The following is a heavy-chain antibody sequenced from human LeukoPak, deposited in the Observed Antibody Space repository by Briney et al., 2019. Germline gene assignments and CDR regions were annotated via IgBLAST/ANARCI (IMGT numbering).Heavy chain of an antibody. CDR2: ITHSGST. D-gene: IGHD5-12*01. CDR3: ARYDIVATNWFDP. Sequence: SETLSLTCAVYGGSFSGYYWSWIRQPPGKGLEWIGEITHSGSTNYNPSLKSQVTISVDTSKNQFSLKLSSVTAADTAVYYCARYDIVATNWFDPWGQGTLVTVFS. CDR1: GGSFSGYY. V-gene: IGHV4-34*01. J-gene: IGHJ5*02.